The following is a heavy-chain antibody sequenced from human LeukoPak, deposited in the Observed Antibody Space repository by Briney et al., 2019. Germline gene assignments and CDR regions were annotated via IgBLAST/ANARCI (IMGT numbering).Heavy chain of an antibody. J-gene: IGHJ4*02. CDR1: RFTFSSCN. CDR2: ISGSGDNT. D-gene: IGHD3-10*01. V-gene: IGHV3-23*01. Sequence: PGGSLRLSCAASRFTFSSCNMNWVRQTPGRGLEWVSVISGSGDNTYYTDSVKGRFTISRDGSKNTLYLQMNSLRVEDTAVYYCAKHLWRDLLWFGEGYYVDYWGQGTLVTVSS. CDR3: AKHLWRDLLWFGEGYYVDY.